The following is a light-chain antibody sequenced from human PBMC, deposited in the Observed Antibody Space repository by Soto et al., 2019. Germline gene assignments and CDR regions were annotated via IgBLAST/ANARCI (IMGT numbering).Light chain of an antibody. CDR3: QHYSSNSGT. J-gene: IGKJ1*01. CDR1: QRIRGF. Sequence: DIQMTQSPSTLSAAVGERVTINCRTSQRIRGFWSRYQQKPRKATQLLTSDASSLESGVTSRFRGGGSGTAFTITISSLQTDDFETYYCQHYSSNSGTCGPGTKVDVK. V-gene: IGKV1-5*01. CDR2: DAS.